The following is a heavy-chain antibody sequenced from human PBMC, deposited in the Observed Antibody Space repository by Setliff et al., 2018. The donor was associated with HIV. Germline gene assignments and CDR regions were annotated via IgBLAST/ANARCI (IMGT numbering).Heavy chain of an antibody. CDR1: GGSFSGYY. D-gene: IGHD2-21*02. CDR3: ARALRRVTGSEWFDP. Sequence: TSETLSLTCAVYGGSFSGYYWSWIRQPPGKGLECIGEINHSGSTNHNPSLKSRVTISVDTSKNQFSLKLSSVTAADTAVYYCARALRRVTGSEWFDPWGQGTLVTVSS. V-gene: IGHV4-34*09. CDR2: INHSGST. J-gene: IGHJ5*02.